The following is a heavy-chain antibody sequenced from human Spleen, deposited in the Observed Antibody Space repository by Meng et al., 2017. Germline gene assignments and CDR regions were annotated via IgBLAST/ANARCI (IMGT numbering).Heavy chain of an antibody. CDR2: INHSGST. V-gene: IGHV4-34*09. J-gene: IGHJ4*02. Sequence: QVQLQKSGPGLAEPAHALSLTCGVSVGSCSDYYWSWIRQPPGKGLDWIGEINHSGSTNYNPSLESRATISVDTSQNNLSLKLSSVTAADSAVYYCARGPTTMAHDFDYWGQGTLVTVFS. CDR3: ARGPTTMAHDFDY. CDR1: VGSCSDYY. D-gene: IGHD4-11*01.